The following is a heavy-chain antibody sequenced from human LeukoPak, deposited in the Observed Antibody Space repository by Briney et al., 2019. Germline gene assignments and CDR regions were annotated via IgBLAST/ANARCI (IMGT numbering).Heavy chain of an antibody. Sequence: SVKVSCKASGYTFTSYAISWVRQAPGQGLEWMGGIIPIFGTANYAQKFQGRVTITADESTSTAYMELSSLRSEDTAVYYCARDKSGSNSFDYWGQGTLVTVSS. CDR2: IIPIFGTA. V-gene: IGHV1-69*13. CDR3: ARDKSGSNSFDY. J-gene: IGHJ4*02. CDR1: GYTFTSYA. D-gene: IGHD1-26*01.